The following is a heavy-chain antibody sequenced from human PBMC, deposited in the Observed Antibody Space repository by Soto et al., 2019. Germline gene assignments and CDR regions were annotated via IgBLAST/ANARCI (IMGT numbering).Heavy chain of an antibody. V-gene: IGHV4-38-2*02. CDR3: ARDAQDPYNYRSDY. D-gene: IGHD1-1*01. Sequence: SETLSLTCDISGSSISRGYYWAWIRQPPGKGLEWIGSIYHSGITNYNPSLKSRVTMLVDTSKNQFFLKLSSVTAADTAMYYCARDAQDPYNYRSDYWGQGTLFTVSS. CDR2: IYHSGIT. CDR1: GSSISRGYY. J-gene: IGHJ4*02.